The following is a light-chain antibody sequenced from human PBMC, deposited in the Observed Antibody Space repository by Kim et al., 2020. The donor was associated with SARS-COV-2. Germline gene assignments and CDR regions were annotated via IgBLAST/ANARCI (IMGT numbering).Light chain of an antibody. CDR2: DNN. CDR1: SSNIGNND. Sequence: QSVLTQPPSLSAAPGQRVTISCSGSSSNIGNNDVSWYQQLPGTAPKLLIYDNNKRPSGIPDRFSGSTSGTSATLGITGLQTGDEADYYCGTWDTSLSAYVFGTGTKVTVL. CDR3: GTWDTSLSAYV. J-gene: IGLJ1*01. V-gene: IGLV1-51*01.